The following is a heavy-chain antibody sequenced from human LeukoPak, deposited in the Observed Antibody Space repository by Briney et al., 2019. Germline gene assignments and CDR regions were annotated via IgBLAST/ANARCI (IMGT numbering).Heavy chain of an antibody. CDR3: AKSIDYGDYAVSY. CDR2: IRDDGGEI. CDR1: GFTFSSYW. J-gene: IGHJ4*02. Sequence: GGSLRLSCEASGFTFSSYWMSWVRQAPGKGLEWVANIRDDGGEIYYVDSVKGRFTISRDNSKNTLYLQMNSLRAEDTAVYYCAKSIDYGDYAVSYWGQGTLVTVS. V-gene: IGHV3-7*03. D-gene: IGHD4-17*01.